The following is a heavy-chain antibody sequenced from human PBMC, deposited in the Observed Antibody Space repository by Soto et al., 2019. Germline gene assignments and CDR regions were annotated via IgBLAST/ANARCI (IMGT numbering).Heavy chain of an antibody. CDR1: TGSIFSHSYY. CDR3: ARRYAPRYSSGNNHFDL. V-gene: IGHV4-39*01. D-gene: IGHD6-19*01. Sequence: PSETLSLTCNVSTGSIFSHSYYWSWIRQPPGKGLEWIGTINHSWSPYHNPSLKSRVTMSVDSSKNQFSLTLTSVTVADTAVYYCARRYAPRYSSGNNHFDLWGQGTLVTVS. CDR2: INHSWSP. J-gene: IGHJ4*02.